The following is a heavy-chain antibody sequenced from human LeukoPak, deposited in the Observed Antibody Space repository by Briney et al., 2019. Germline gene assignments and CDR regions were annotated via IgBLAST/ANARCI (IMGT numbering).Heavy chain of an antibody. CDR2: TYYSGNS. D-gene: IGHD1-26*01. V-gene: IGHV4-31*03. CDR3: ARVVGSTSWFDS. Sequence: SETLSLTCSVSGDLVIGAPYYWSWVRQHPGKGLEWIAYTYYSGNSYYNPSLKSRITLSVDTSKNQFSLNLTSVTAADTAVYFCARVVGSTSWFDSRGQGTLVTVSS. J-gene: IGHJ5*01. CDR1: GDLVIGAPYY.